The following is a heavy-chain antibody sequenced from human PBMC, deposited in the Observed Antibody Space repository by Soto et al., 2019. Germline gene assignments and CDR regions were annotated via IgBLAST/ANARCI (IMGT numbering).Heavy chain of an antibody. CDR3: ARQGGWELRGHDAFDI. Sequence: QLQLQESGPGLVKPSETLSLTCTVSGGSISSSSYYWGWIRQPPGKGLEWIGSIYYSGSTYYNPSLKGRVTISVDTSKNQFSLKLNSVTAADTAVYYCARQGGWELRGHDAFDIWGQGTMVTVSS. CDR2: IYYSGST. J-gene: IGHJ3*02. D-gene: IGHD1-26*01. V-gene: IGHV4-39*01. CDR1: GGSISSSSYY.